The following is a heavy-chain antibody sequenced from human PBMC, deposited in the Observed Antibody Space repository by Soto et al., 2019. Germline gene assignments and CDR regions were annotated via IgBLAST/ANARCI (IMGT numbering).Heavy chain of an antibody. D-gene: IGHD3-22*01. CDR3: ARVAAGATSYYSGSGYDDPSDI. CDR2: ISSSSSVI. CDR1: GFTFNMYS. J-gene: IGHJ3*02. V-gene: IGHV3-48*02. Sequence: EVQLVESGGELVQRGGSLRLSCAVSGFTFNMYSMNWVRQAPGKGLEWVSYISSSSSVIYYADSVKGRFTVARDNAKNALYLQMNSLRDEDTAVYYCARVAAGATSYYSGSGYDDPSDIWGQGTMVTVSS.